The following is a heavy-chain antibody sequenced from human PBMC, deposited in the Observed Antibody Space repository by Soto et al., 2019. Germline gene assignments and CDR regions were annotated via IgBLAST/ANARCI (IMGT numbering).Heavy chain of an antibody. D-gene: IGHD7-27*01. V-gene: IGHV3-30-3*01. CDR2: ISYDGSNK. CDR3: ARDGDGPYYYGMDV. J-gene: IGHJ6*02. Sequence: GGSLRLSCAASGFTFSSYAMHWVRQAPGKGLEWVAVISYDGSNKYYADSVKGRFTISRDNSKSTLYLQMNSLRAEDTAVYYCARDGDGPYYYGMDVWGQGTTVTVSS. CDR1: GFTFSSYA.